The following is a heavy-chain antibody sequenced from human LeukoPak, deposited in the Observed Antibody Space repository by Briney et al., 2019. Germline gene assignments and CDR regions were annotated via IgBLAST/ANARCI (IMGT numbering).Heavy chain of an antibody. CDR1: GLTFSSYG. V-gene: IGHV3-33*01. D-gene: IGHD6-13*01. CDR2: IWYDGSNK. J-gene: IGHJ6*02. Sequence: PGGSLRLSCAAPGLTFSSYGMHWVRQAPGKGLEWVAVIWYDGSNKYYADSVKGRFTISRDNSKNTLYLQMNSLTAEDTAVYYCARDRIAAASRYYSYDRMDVWGQETTVTVSS. CDR3: ARDRIAAASRYYSYDRMDV.